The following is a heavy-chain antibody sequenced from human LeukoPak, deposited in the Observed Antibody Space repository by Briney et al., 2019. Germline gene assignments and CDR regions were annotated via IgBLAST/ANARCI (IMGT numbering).Heavy chain of an antibody. CDR3: ATHQAIVVVPAAMPASNWFDP. CDR2: INPNSGGT. J-gene: IGHJ5*02. V-gene: IGHV1-2*02. CDR1: GYTFTGYY. D-gene: IGHD2-2*01. Sequence: EASVKVSCKASGYTFTGYYMHWVRQAPGQGLEWMGWINPNSGGTNYAQKFQGRVTMTRDTSISTAYVELSRLRSEDTAVYYCATHQAIVVVPAAMPASNWFDPWGQGTLVTVSS.